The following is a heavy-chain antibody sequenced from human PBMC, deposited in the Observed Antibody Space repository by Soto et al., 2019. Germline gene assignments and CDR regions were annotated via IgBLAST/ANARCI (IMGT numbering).Heavy chain of an antibody. CDR3: AREQHVRGFDP. CDR1: GGTFSNSA. J-gene: IGHJ5*02. D-gene: IGHD6-6*01. CDR2: IMPIFRKP. V-gene: IGHV1-69*05. Sequence: SVKVSCKASGGTFSNSAISWVRQAPGQGLEWMGGIMPIFRKPDYAQKFQGRVTMTRNTSISTAYMELSSLRSEDTAVYYCAREQHVRGFDPWGQGTLVPVSS.